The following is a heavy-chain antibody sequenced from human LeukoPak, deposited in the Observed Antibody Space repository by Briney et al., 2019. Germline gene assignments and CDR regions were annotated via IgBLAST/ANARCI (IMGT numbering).Heavy chain of an antibody. V-gene: IGHV4-39*01. D-gene: IGHD1-26*01. J-gene: IGHJ4*02. Sequence: PSETLSLTCTVSGGSISSSSYYWGSIRQPPGKGLEWIGSIYYSGSTYYNPSLKSRVTISVDTPKNQFSLKLSSVTAADTAVYYCARRIVGATTTGYYWGQGTLVTVSS. CDR1: GGSISSSSYY. CDR3: ARRIVGATTTGYY. CDR2: IYYSGST.